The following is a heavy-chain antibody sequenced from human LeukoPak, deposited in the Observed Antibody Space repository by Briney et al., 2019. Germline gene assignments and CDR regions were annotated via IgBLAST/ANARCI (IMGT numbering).Heavy chain of an antibody. CDR1: GGSISTYY. D-gene: IGHD6-19*01. V-gene: IGHV4-59*01. CDR2: IYYTGST. Sequence: SETLSLTCTVPGGSISTYYWSWIRQPPGEGLEWIGYIYYTGSTNYNPSLKSRVTISLDTSKNRFSLELSSVTAADTAVYYCARVSPYSSGWYYFDYWGQGTLVTVSS. CDR3: ARVSPYSSGWYYFDY. J-gene: IGHJ4*02.